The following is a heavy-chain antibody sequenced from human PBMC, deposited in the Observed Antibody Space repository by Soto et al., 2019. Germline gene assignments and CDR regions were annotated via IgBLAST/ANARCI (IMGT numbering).Heavy chain of an antibody. V-gene: IGHV4-30-4*01. CDR2: IYYSGST. J-gene: IGHJ5*02. Sequence: PSETLSLTCTVSGGSISSGDYYWSWIRQPPGKGLEWIGYIYYSGSTYHNPSLKSRVTISVDTSKNQCSLKLSSVTAADTAVYYCARADHQGITIFGVVTTRLNWFDPWGQGTLVTV. CDR3: ARADHQGITIFGVVTTRLNWFDP. D-gene: IGHD3-3*01. CDR1: GGSISSGDYY.